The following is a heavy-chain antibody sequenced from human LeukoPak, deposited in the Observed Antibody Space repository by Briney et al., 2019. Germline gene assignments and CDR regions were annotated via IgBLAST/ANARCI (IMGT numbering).Heavy chain of an antibody. Sequence: ASVKVSCKTSGYTFTNYDINWVRQATGQGLEWMGWMNPKSGYTGSARRFQGRVTMTRDTSTSTAYMELSSLRFEDTAVYYCTRVWGSIDYWGQGTLVTVSS. CDR3: TRVWGSIDY. CDR2: MNPKSGYT. J-gene: IGHJ4*02. V-gene: IGHV1-8*01. D-gene: IGHD7-27*01. CDR1: GYTFTNYD.